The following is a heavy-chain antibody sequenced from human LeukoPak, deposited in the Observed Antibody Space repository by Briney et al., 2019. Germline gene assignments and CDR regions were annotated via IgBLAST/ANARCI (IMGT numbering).Heavy chain of an antibody. V-gene: IGHV1-24*01. CDR2: FDPEDGET. J-gene: IGHJ4*02. Sequence: ASVTVSFKVSGYTLTELSMHWVRQAPGKGLEWMGGFDPEDGETIYAQKFQGRVTMTEDTSTDTAYMELSSLRSEDTAVYYCATGRLWFGELIDYWGQGTLVTGSS. D-gene: IGHD3-10*01. CDR3: ATGRLWFGELIDY. CDR1: GYTLTELS.